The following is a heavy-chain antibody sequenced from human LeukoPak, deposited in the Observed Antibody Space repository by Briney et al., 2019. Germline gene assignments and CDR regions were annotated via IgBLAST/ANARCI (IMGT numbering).Heavy chain of an antibody. J-gene: IGHJ4*02. CDR2: IYYSGST. D-gene: IGHD3-10*01. CDR1: GASINNYY. V-gene: IGHV4-59*05. CDR3: ARTRYYYNSRSYGAPYYFDY. Sequence: SETLSLTCTVSGASINNYYWSWIRQPAGKGLEWIGSIYYSGSTYYNPSLKSRVTISVDASKNQFSLKLSSVTAADTAVYYCARTRYYYNSRSYGAPYYFDYWGQGTLVTVSS.